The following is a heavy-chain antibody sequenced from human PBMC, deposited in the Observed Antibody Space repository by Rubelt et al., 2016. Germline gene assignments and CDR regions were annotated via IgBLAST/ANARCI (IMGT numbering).Heavy chain of an antibody. CDR2: ISGSGGGT. Sequence: LQLQESGPGLVKPSETLSLTCTVSGYSISSNGYFWGWIRQAPGKGLEWVSTISGSGGGTYYADSVKGRLTISRDNSKNTRYLQMNSLRAEDTAVYYCAKGSTWGGMAVADTWGQGTLVTVSS. J-gene: IGHJ4*02. CDR3: AKGSTWGGMAVADT. D-gene: IGHD6-13*01. CDR1: GYSISSNGYF. V-gene: IGHV3-23*01.